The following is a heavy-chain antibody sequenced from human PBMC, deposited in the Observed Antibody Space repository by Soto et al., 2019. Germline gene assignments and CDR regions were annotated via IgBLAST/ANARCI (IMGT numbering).Heavy chain of an antibody. D-gene: IGHD2-2*01. V-gene: IGHV3-7*01. CDR2: IKEDGSEK. Sequence: PGGSLRLSCAASGFTFSSYWMSWVRQAPGKGLEWVANIKEDGSEKYYVDSVKGRFTISRDNAKNSLYLQMNSLRAEDTAVYYCARGYCSSTSCYYIFDYWGQGTLVTVSS. CDR3: ARGYCSSTSCYYIFDY. CDR1: GFTFSSYW. J-gene: IGHJ4*02.